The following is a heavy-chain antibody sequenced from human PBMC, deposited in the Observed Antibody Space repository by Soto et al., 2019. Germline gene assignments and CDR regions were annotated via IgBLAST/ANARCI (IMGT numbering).Heavy chain of an antibody. V-gene: IGHV4-30-4*01. CDR3: ARLDIVFGWFDP. D-gene: IGHD5-12*01. CDR1: GGSISSGDYY. CDR2: IYYSGST. J-gene: IGHJ5*02. Sequence: SETLSLTCTVSGGSISSGDYYWSWIRQPPGKGLEWIGYIYYSGSTYYNPSLKSRVTISVDTSKNQFSLKLSSVTAADTAVYYCARLDIVFGWFDPWGQGTLVTVSS.